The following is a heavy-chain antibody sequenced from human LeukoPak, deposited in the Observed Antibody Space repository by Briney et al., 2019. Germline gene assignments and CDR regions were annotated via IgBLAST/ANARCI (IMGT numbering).Heavy chain of an antibody. J-gene: IGHJ4*02. CDR2: IKQDGSEK. D-gene: IGHD3-3*01. V-gene: IGHV3-7*01. Sequence: GGSLRLSCAASGFTFSSYWMSWVRQAPGKGLEWVANIKQDGSEKYYVDSVKGRFTISRDNAKNSLYLQMNSLRAEDTAVYYCAREVVNYDFWSGYEYYFDYWGQGTLVTVSS. CDR1: GFTFSSYW. CDR3: AREVVNYDFWSGYEYYFDY.